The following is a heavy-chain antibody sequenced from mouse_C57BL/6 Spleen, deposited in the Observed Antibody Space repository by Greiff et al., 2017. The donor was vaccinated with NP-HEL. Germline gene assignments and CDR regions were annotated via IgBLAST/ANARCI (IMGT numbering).Heavy chain of an antibody. D-gene: IGHD2-1*01. CDR3: ASGQYGNYEAMDY. CDR2: IDPSDSYT. V-gene: IGHV1-59*01. CDR1: GYTFTSYW. Sequence: QVQLQQPGAELVRPGTSVKLSCKASGYTFTSYWMHWVKQRPGQGLEWIGVIDPSDSYTNYNQKFKGKATLTVDTSSSTAYMQLSSLTSEDSAVYYCASGQYGNYEAMDYWGQGTSVTVSS. J-gene: IGHJ4*01.